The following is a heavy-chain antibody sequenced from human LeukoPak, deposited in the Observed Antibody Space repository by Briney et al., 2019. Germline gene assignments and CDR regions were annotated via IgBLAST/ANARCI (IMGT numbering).Heavy chain of an antibody. V-gene: IGHV3-48*03. CDR2: ISSSGSTI. Sequence: GGSLRLSCAASGFTFSSYEMNWVRQAPGKGLEWVSYISSSGSTIYYADSVKGRFTISRDNAKNSLYLQMNSLRAEDTAMYYCAKTTIMGATRWFDPWGQGTLVTVSS. CDR3: AKTTIMGATRWFDP. CDR1: GFTFSSYE. D-gene: IGHD1-26*01. J-gene: IGHJ5*02.